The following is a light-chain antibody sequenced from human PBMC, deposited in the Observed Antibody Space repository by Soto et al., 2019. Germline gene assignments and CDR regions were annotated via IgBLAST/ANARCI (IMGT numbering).Light chain of an antibody. Sequence: QSALTQPASVSGSPGQSITISCTGTSSDVGGYNYVSWYQQHPGKAPKLMIYDVSIRPSGVSNRFSGSKSGNTASLTISGXXXXXXXXYYCSSYTSSSAPYVFGTGTKVTVL. CDR3: SSYTSSSAPYV. CDR2: DVS. J-gene: IGLJ1*01. V-gene: IGLV2-14*01. CDR1: SSDVGGYNY.